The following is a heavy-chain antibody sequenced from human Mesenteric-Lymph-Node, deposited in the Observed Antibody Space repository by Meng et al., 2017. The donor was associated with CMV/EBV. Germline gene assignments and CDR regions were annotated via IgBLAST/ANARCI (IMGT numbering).Heavy chain of an antibody. CDR1: GGSISSSSYF. CDR3: ARVGRYCSNGVCYIFDL. J-gene: IGHJ2*01. D-gene: IGHD2-8*01. CDR2: IYYSGST. V-gene: IGHV4-39*07. Sequence: SETLSLTCTVSGGSISSSSYFWGWIRQPPGKGLEWIGSIYYSGSTYYNPSLKSRVTISVDTSKNQFSLNLSSVTAADTAVYYCARVGRYCSNGVCYIFDLWGRGTLVTVSS.